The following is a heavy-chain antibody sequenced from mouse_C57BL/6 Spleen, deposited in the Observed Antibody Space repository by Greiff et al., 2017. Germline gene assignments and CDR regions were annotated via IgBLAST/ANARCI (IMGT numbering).Heavy chain of an antibody. V-gene: IGHV1-76*01. D-gene: IGHD1-1*01. Sequence: VQLQQSGAELVRPGASVKLSCKASGYTFTDYYINWVKQRPGQGLEWIARIYPGSGNTYYNEKFKGKATLTAEKSSSTAYMQLSSLTSEDSSVYCCASSYYGSSAFAYWGQGTLVTVSA. CDR2: IYPGSGNT. CDR1: GYTFTDYY. CDR3: ASSYYGSSAFAY. J-gene: IGHJ3*01.